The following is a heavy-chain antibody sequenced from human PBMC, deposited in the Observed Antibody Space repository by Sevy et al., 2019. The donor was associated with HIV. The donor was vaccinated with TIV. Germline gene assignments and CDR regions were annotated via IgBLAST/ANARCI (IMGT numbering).Heavy chain of an antibody. Sequence: GGSLRLSCAASGFTVSSNYVSWVRQAPGKGLEWVSVIYSGGSTYYADSVKGRFTISRDNSKNTLYLQMNSLRAEDTAVYYCARSLGITIFGVVINTDYYYYGMDVWGQGTTVTVSS. D-gene: IGHD3-3*01. CDR3: ARSLGITIFGVVINTDYYYYGMDV. J-gene: IGHJ6*02. V-gene: IGHV3-53*01. CDR2: IYSGGST. CDR1: GFTVSSNY.